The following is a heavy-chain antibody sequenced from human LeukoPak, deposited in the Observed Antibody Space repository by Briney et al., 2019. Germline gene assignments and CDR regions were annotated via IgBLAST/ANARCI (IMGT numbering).Heavy chain of an antibody. J-gene: IGHJ3*02. CDR1: GFTVSSNS. CDR3: ARDDAFDI. Sequence: PGGSLRLSCAASGFTVSSNSMSWVRQAPGRGLEWVSVIYSGGTTYYAGSVKGRFTISRDNSKNTLYLQMNLLRAAETAVYYCARDDAFDIWGQGTMVTVSS. V-gene: IGHV3-66*01. CDR2: IYSGGTT.